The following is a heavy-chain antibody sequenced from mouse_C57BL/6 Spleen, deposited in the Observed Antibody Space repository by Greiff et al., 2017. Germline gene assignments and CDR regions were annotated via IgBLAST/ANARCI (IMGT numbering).Heavy chain of an antibody. V-gene: IGHV3-6*01. CDR1: GYSITSGYY. D-gene: IGHD1-1*01. Sequence: EVQLQESGPGLVKPSQSLSLTCSVTGYSITSGYYWNWIRQFPGNKLEWMGYISYDGSNNYNPSLKNRISITRDTSKKQFFLKLNSVTTEDTATYYCAREDYGSSPSYWYFDVWGTGTTVTVSS. J-gene: IGHJ1*03. CDR2: ISYDGSN. CDR3: AREDYGSSPSYWYFDV.